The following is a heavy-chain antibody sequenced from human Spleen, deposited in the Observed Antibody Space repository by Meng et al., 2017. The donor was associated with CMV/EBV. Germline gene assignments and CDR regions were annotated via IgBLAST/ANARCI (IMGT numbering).Heavy chain of an antibody. V-gene: IGHV4-30-4*08. CDR2: IFYSRGSSYTGTT. Sequence: LRLSCTVSGGSISSYYWTWIRQPPGKGLEWIGNIFYSRGSSYTGTTNYNPSLKRRLTISVDTSKNQIALKLTSGSAADTAVYYCARARFDYWGQGTLVTVSS. CDR1: GGSISSYY. CDR3: ARARFDY. J-gene: IGHJ4*02.